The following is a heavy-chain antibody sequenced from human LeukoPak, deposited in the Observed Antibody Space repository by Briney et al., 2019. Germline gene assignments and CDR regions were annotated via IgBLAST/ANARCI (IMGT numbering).Heavy chain of an antibody. V-gene: IGHV4-30-2*01. CDR3: ARVMVGTTDSNNWFDP. CDR1: GGSISSGGYS. D-gene: IGHD1-7*01. Sequence: SETLSLTCAVSGGSISSGGYSWSWIRQPPGKGLEWIGYICHSGSTYYNPSLKSRVTISVDRSKNQFSLKLSSVTAADTAVYYCARVMVGTTDSNNWFDPWGQGTLVTVSS. J-gene: IGHJ5*02. CDR2: ICHSGST.